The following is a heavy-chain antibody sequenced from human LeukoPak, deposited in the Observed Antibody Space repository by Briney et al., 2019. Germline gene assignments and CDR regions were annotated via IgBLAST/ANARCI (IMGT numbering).Heavy chain of an antibody. D-gene: IGHD1-26*01. CDR2: ISSSGSTI. J-gene: IGHJ4*02. CDR1: GFTFSSYE. Sequence: GGSLRLSCAASGFTFSSYEMNWVRQAPGKGLEWVSYISSSGSTIYYADSVKGRFTITRDNSKNTLYLQMNSLRAEDTAVYYCANLAWELSLNWGQGTLVTVSS. CDR3: ANLAWELSLN. V-gene: IGHV3-48*03.